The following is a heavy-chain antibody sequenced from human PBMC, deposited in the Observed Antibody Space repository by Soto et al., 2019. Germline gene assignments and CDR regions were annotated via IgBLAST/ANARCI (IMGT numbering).Heavy chain of an antibody. CDR1: GGSISSGGYY. CDR2: IYYSGST. Sequence: SETLSLTCTVSGGSISSGGYYWSWIRQHPGKGLEWIGYIYYSGSTYYNPSLKSRVTISVDTSKNQFSLKLSSVTAADTAVYYCASTRGSGSYPYYFDYWGQGTLVTVSS. CDR3: ASTRGSGSYPYYFDY. V-gene: IGHV4-31*03. D-gene: IGHD3-10*01. J-gene: IGHJ4*02.